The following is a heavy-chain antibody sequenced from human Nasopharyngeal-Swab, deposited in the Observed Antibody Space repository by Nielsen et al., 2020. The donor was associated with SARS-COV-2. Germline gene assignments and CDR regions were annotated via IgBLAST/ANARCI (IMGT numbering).Heavy chain of an antibody. J-gene: IGHJ6*03. CDR3: ARRKFQLLSGYYYYYMDV. D-gene: IGHD2-2*01. V-gene: IGHV5-51*01. Sequence: KVSCKGSGYSFTSYWIGWVRQMPGKGLEWMGIIYAGDSDTRYSPSFQGQVTISVDKSIKTAYLQWSSLKASDTAMYFCARRKFQLLSGYYYYYMDVWGQGTTVTVSS. CDR2: IYAGDSDT. CDR1: GYSFTSYW.